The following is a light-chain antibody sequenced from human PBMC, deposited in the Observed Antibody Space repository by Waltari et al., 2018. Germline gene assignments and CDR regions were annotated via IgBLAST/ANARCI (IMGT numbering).Light chain of an antibody. V-gene: IGLV2-11*01. CDR2: DVS. J-gene: IGLJ2*01. CDR1: LRAVGAYNF. CDR3: CSRAGSSVV. Sequence: QSALTQPRSVSGSPGQSVPISCTGTLRAVGAYNFVPWYQKQPGKAPRLTIYDVSERPSGVPDRFSASKSGNTASLTISGLQAEDEGSYHCCSRAGSSVVFGGGTKLTVL.